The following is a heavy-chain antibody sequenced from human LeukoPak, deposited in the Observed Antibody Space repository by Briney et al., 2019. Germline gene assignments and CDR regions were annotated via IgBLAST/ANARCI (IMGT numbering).Heavy chain of an antibody. Sequence: SVKVSCKASGGTFSSYAISWVRQAPGQGLEWMGRIIPILGIANYAQKFQGRVTIAADKSTSTAYMELSSLRSEDTAVYYCARGQYQLLGMYNWFDPWGQGTLVTVSS. CDR2: IIPILGIA. D-gene: IGHD2-2*01. CDR3: ARGQYQLLGMYNWFDP. V-gene: IGHV1-69*04. J-gene: IGHJ5*02. CDR1: GGTFSSYA.